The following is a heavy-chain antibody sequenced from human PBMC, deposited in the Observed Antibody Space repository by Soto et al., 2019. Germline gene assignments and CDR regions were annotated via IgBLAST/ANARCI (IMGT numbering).Heavy chain of an antibody. Sequence: EMQMLGSGGGLVQPGASLRLSCVASEFSFINYAMTWVRQAPGKGLQWVAALSHDGGDPVYGDSVRGRFTISRDNSRNTLYLHMTSLRDEDTAVYFCAKQRTTWTDSAIDFWSQGSQVIVSA. V-gene: IGHV3-23*01. J-gene: IGHJ4*01. CDR3: AKQRTTWTDSAIDF. D-gene: IGHD6-25*01. CDR2: LSHDGGDP. CDR1: EFSFINYA.